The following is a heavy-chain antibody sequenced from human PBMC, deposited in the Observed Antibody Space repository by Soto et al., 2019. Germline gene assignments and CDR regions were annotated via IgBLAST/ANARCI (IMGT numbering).Heavy chain of an antibody. J-gene: IGHJ4*02. Sequence: QVHLQESGPGLVKPSQTLSLTCTVSGGSISSGDYYWSWIRQPPGKGLEWSVYIYYSGSIYYNPSLKSRVTISVDTSKNPFSLKLSSVTAADTAVYYCARTRYGDYRINWGQGTLVTVSS. CDR3: ARTRYGDYRIN. D-gene: IGHD4-17*01. V-gene: IGHV4-30-4*01. CDR2: IYYSGSI. CDR1: GGSISSGDYY.